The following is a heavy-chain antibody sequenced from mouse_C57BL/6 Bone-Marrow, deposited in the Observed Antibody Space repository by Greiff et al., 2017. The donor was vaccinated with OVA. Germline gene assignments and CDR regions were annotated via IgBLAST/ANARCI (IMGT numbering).Heavy chain of an antibody. CDR1: GYTFTSYW. CDR2: IYPGSGST. Sequence: QVQLQQPGAELVKPGASVKMSCKASGYTFTSYWITWVKQRPGQGLAWLGDIYPGSGSTNYNENFKSKAILTVDTSSSTAYMQLSSLTSEDSAVYYGAREEKIYYGNGGFAYWGQGTLVTVSA. D-gene: IGHD2-1*01. V-gene: IGHV1-55*01. J-gene: IGHJ3*01. CDR3: AREEKIYYGNGGFAY.